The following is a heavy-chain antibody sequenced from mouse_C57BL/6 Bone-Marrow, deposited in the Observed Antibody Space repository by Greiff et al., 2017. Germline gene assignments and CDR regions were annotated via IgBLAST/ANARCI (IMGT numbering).Heavy chain of an antibody. V-gene: IGHV1-82*01. Sequence: QVQLQQSGPELVKPGASVKISCKASGYAFSSSWMNWVKQRPGKGLEWIGRIYPGDGDTNYNRKFKGKATFTANKSSSTAYMQLSSLTSVDSAVYFGATYYSNYVFYFDYWGQGTTLTVSS. CDR1: GYAFSSSW. CDR3: ATYYSNYVFYFDY. CDR2: IYPGDGDT. D-gene: IGHD2-5*01. J-gene: IGHJ2*01.